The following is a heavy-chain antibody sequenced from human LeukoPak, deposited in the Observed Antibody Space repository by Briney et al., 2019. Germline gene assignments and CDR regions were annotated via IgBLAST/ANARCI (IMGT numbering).Heavy chain of an antibody. Sequence: GGSLRLSCAASGFTFSSYSMNWVRQAPGKGLEWVSSISSSSSYIYYADSVKGRFTISRDNAKNSLYLQMNSLRAEDTAVYYCARGRLKVVVAATPLDYWGQGTLVTVSS. CDR3: ARGRLKVVVAATPLDY. J-gene: IGHJ4*02. D-gene: IGHD2-15*01. CDR2: ISSSSSYI. CDR1: GFTFSSYS. V-gene: IGHV3-21*01.